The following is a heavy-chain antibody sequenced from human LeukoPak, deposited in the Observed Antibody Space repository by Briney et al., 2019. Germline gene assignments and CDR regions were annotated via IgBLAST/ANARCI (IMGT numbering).Heavy chain of an antibody. CDR2: ISWNSGSI. J-gene: IGHJ3*02. CDR3: AKDTSRKSDAFDI. Sequence: GGSLRLSCAASGFTFDDYAMHWVRQAPGKGLEWVSGISWNSGSIGYADSVKGRFTISRDNAKNSLYLQMNSLRAEDMALYYCAKDTSRKSDAFDIWGQGTMVTVSS. CDR1: GFTFDDYA. D-gene: IGHD2-2*01. V-gene: IGHV3-9*03.